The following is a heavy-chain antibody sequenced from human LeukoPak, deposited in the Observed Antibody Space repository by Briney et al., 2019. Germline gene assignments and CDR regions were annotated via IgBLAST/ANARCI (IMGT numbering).Heavy chain of an antibody. V-gene: IGHV1-24*01. Sequence: ASVKVSCKVSGYTLTELSMHWVRQAPGKGLEWMGGFDPEDGETIYAQKFQGRVTMTEDTSTDTAYMELSSLRSEDTAVYYCARDGRDGYKNDAFDIWGQGTMVTVSS. D-gene: IGHD5-24*01. J-gene: IGHJ3*02. CDR2: FDPEDGET. CDR3: ARDGRDGYKNDAFDI. CDR1: GYTLTELS.